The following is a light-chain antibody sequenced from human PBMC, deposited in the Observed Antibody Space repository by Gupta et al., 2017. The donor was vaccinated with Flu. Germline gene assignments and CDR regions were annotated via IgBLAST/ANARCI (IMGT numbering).Light chain of an antibody. V-gene: IGKV1-33*01. Sequence: DIQMTQSPSSLSASVGDRVTITCQASQDISNYLNWYQQKPGKAPKLLIYDASNLETGVPSRFSGSGSGTDFTFTISILHPEDIATYYCQQDYTLLYSFGQGTKLEIK. CDR2: DAS. CDR1: QDISNY. CDR3: QQDYTLLYS. J-gene: IGKJ2*03.